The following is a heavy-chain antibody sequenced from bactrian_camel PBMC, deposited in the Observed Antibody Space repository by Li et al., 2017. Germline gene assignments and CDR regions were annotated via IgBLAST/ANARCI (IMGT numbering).Heavy chain of an antibody. Sequence: HVQLVESGGGSVQAGGSLRLSCEVTGNTYTPDCMGWFRQAPGKGREGIAAISSTGTKSVLPSVRGRFTISKDNAKNIVYLQMVSLKPEDSAMYYCAAGYFGGSVCTLNGGSYGYWGQGTQVTVS. J-gene: IGHJ6*01. CDR2: ISSTGT. CDR3: AAGYFGGSVCTLNGGSYGY. D-gene: IGHD5*01. V-gene: IGHV3S53*01. CDR1: GNTYTPDC.